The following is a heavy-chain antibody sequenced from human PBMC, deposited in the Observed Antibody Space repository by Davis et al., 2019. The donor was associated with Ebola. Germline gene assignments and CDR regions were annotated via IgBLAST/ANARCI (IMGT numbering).Heavy chain of an antibody. V-gene: IGHV1-8*01. J-gene: IGHJ4*02. CDR3: ARGEGNYNSIDY. D-gene: IGHD4-11*01. Sequence: ASVKVSCKASGYTFTSYDINWVRQATGQGLEWMGWMNPNSGNTGYAQKFQGRVTMTTDTSTSTAYMELRSLRSDDTAVYYCARGEGNYNSIDYWGQGTLVTVSS. CDR1: GYTFTSYD. CDR2: MNPNSGNT.